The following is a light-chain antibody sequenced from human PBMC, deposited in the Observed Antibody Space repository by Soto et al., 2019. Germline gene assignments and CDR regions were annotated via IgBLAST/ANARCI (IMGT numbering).Light chain of an antibody. CDR2: AAS. J-gene: IGKJ2*01. Sequence: DIQMTQSPSSLSASVGDRITITCRASQSISNYLNWYQQKPGKAPNLLIYAASSLQSGVPSRFSGSGSGTDFTLTISSLQPEDFATYYCQQSYSSPVTFGQGTKVEIK. CDR3: QQSYSSPVT. V-gene: IGKV1-39*01. CDR1: QSISNY.